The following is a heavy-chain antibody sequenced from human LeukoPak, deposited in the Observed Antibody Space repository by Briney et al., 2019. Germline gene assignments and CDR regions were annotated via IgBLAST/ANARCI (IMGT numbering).Heavy chain of an antibody. CDR2: IYYSGNT. CDR3: ARADRDRFDY. CDR1: GGSLSSYY. D-gene: IGHD1-14*01. V-gene: IGHV4-59*08. Sequence: PSETLSLTCTVSGGSLSSYYWSWIRQPPGKGLEWIGYIYYSGNTNYNPSLKSRVTISVDTSKNQFSLKLSSVTAADTAVYYCARADRDRFDYWGQGTLVTVSS. J-gene: IGHJ4*02.